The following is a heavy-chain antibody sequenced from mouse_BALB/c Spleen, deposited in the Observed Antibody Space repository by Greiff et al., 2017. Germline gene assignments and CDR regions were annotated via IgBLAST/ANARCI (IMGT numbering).Heavy chain of an antibody. V-gene: IGHV5-17*02. J-gene: IGHJ4*01. Sequence: EVMLVESGGGLVQPGGSRKLSCAASGFTFSSFGMHWVRQAPEKGLEWVAYISSGSSTIYYADTVKGRFTISRDNPKNTLFLQMTSLRSEDTAMYYCAITTVVATEMDYWGQGTSVTVSS. D-gene: IGHD1-1*01. CDR1: GFTFSSFG. CDR2: ISSGSSTI. CDR3: AITTVVATEMDY.